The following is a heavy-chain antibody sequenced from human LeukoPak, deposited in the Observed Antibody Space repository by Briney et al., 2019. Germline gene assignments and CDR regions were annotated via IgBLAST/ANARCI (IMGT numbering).Heavy chain of an antibody. CDR3: ARQGAGVDIVATMREEAFDY. V-gene: IGHV4-39*01. D-gene: IGHD5-12*01. CDR2: IYYSGST. CDR1: GGSISSSSYC. J-gene: IGHJ4*02. Sequence: SETLSLTCTVSGGSISSSSYCWGRIRQPPGKGLEWIGSIYYSGSTYYNPSLKSRVTISVDTSKNQFSLKLSSVTATDTAVYYCARQGAGVDIVATMREEAFDYWGQGTLVTVSS.